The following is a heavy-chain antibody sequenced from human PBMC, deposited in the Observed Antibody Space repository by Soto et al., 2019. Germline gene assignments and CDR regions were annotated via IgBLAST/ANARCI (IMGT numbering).Heavy chain of an antibody. J-gene: IGHJ4*02. D-gene: IGHD3-22*01. CDR2: ISHSGRA. CDR3: VRGFFDSRGYSSPFDY. Sequence: ASQTLSLTCTVSGGSISSYYWSWIRQSPGKRLEWIGYISHSGRADYNPSLNSRVSISIDTPKNQFSLRLTSATAADTAVYHCVRGFFDSRGYSSPFDYWGQGILVTVSS. V-gene: IGHV4-59*01. CDR1: GGSISSYY.